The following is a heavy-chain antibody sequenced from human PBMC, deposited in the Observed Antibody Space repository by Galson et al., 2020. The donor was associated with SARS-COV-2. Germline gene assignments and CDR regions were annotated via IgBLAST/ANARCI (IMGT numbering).Heavy chain of an antibody. Sequence: SQTLSLTCSVSGGSMSKYYWSWIRQSPGKGLEWIGNIYYSGGTKYNPSLKSRVSMSVDTSANQFSLKLNSVTAADTAVYYCARVGGNDGWNWFDPWGQGTLVTVSS. V-gene: IGHV4-59*01. CDR2: IYYSGGT. D-gene: IGHD1-1*01. J-gene: IGHJ5*02. CDR3: ARVGGNDGWNWFDP. CDR1: GGSMSKYY.